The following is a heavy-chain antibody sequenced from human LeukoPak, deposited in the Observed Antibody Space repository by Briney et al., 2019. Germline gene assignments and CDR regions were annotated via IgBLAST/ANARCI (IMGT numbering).Heavy chain of an antibody. Sequence: PGGSLRLSCAASGFTFDDYGMSWVRQAPGKGLEWVAFIRYDGSNKYYADSVKGRFTISRDNSKNTLYLQMNSLRAEDTAVYYCAKALYLQLGPFFDPWGQGTLVTVSS. D-gene: IGHD6-13*01. CDR2: IRYDGSNK. J-gene: IGHJ5*02. CDR3: AKALYLQLGPFFDP. CDR1: GFTFDDYG. V-gene: IGHV3-30*02.